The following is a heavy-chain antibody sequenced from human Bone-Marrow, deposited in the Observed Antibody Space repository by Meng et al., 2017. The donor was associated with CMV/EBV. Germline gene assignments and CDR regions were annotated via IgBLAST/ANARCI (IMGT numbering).Heavy chain of an antibody. CDR2: IIPILGIA. D-gene: IGHD2-2*01. V-gene: IGHV1-69*10. CDR1: GGTFSSYA. CDR3: AASFRYCSSTSCYWGWFDP. Sequence: SVKVSCKASGGTFSSYAISWVRQAPGQGLEWMGGIIPILGIANYAQKFQGRVTITADKSTSTAYMELSSLRSEDTAVYYCAASFRYCSSTSCYWGWFDPWGQGTLVTVSS. J-gene: IGHJ5*02.